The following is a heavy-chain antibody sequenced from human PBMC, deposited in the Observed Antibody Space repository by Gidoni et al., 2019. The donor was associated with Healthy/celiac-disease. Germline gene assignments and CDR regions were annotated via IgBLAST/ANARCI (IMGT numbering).Heavy chain of an antibody. J-gene: IGHJ4*02. V-gene: IGHV4-30-2*01. Sequence: QLQLQESGSGLVKPSQTLSLTCAVSGGSISSGGYSWCWIRQPPGKGLEWIGYIYHSGSTYYNPSLKSRVTISVDRSKNQFSLKLSSVTAADTAVYYCARVVADYDYVWGSYRYCYFDYWGQGTLVTVSS. D-gene: IGHD3-16*02. CDR3: ARVVADYDYVWGSYRYCYFDY. CDR2: IYHSGST. CDR1: GGSISSGGYS.